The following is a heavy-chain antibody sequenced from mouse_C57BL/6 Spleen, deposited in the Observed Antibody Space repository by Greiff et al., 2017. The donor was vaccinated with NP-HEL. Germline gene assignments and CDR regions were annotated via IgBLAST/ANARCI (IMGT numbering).Heavy chain of an antibody. CDR2: INPNNGGT. Sequence: VQLQQSGPELVKPGASVKIPCKASGYTFTDYNMDWVKQSHGKSLEWIGDINPNNGGTNYNQKFKGKATLTVDKSSSTAYMELSSLTSEDTAVYYCARWGYYDYDADYVMDYWGQGTSVTVSS. CDR1: GYTFTDYN. V-gene: IGHV1-18*01. CDR3: ARWGYYDYDADYVMDY. J-gene: IGHJ4*01. D-gene: IGHD2-4*01.